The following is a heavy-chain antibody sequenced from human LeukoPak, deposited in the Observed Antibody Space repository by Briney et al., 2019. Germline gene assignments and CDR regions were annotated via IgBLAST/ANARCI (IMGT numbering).Heavy chain of an antibody. CDR1: GGSISSSSYY. V-gene: IGHV4-39*07. Sequence: SETLSLTCTVSGGSISSSSYYWGWIRQPPGKGLEWIGSIYYSGSTYYNPSLRSRVTISVDTSKNQFSLKLSSVTAADTAVYYCASQGMVRGVTGRGLLSDYWGQGTLVTVSS. J-gene: IGHJ4*02. D-gene: IGHD3-10*01. CDR2: IYYSGST. CDR3: ASQGMVRGVTGRGLLSDY.